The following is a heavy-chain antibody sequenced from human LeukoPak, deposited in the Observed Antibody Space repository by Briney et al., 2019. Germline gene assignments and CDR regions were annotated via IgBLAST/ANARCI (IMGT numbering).Heavy chain of an antibody. D-gene: IGHD1-1*01. CDR3: ARVGDWNEAFDY. CDR2: IIPIFGTA. Sequence: SVKVSSKASGGTFSSYAINWVRQAPGQGLEWMGGIIPIFGTANYAQKFQGRVTITTDESTSTAYMELSSLRSEDTAVYYCARVGDWNEAFDYWGQGTLVTVSS. CDR1: GGTFSSYA. V-gene: IGHV1-69*05. J-gene: IGHJ4*02.